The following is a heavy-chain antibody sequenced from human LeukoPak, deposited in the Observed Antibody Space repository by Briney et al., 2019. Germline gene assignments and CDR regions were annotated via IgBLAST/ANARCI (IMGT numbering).Heavy chain of an antibody. D-gene: IGHD2-15*01. V-gene: IGHV4-59*12. Sequence: SETLSLTCTVSGGSISNYYWSWIRQPPGKGLEWIGYIYYSGSTYYNPSLKSRVTISVDTSKNQFSLKLSSVTAADTAVYYCARDRGGATRGAFDIWGQGTMVTVSS. CDR3: ARDRGGATRGAFDI. J-gene: IGHJ3*02. CDR1: GGSISNYY. CDR2: IYYSGST.